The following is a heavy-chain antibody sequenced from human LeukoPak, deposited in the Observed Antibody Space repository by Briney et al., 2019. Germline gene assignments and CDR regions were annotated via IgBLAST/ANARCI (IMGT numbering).Heavy chain of an antibody. CDR3: ATDPIGYCSSTSCLRKHYDYGMDV. J-gene: IGHJ6*02. CDR1: GYTLTELS. Sequence: GASVKVSSKVSGYTLTELSMHWVRQAPGTGLEWMGGFDPEDGVKIYAQKFPARVTMTEDTSTDTAYMELSSLRSEYTAVYDCATDPIGYCSSTSCLRKHYDYGMDVWGQGTTVTVSS. D-gene: IGHD2-2*01. CDR2: FDPEDGVK. V-gene: IGHV1-24*01.